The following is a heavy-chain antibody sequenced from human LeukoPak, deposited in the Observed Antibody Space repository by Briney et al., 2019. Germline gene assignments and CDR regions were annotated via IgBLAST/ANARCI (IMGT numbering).Heavy chain of an antibody. Sequence: QPGGSLRLSCAASGFTFSSYAMSWVRQAPGKGLEWVSAISGSGGSTFYADSVKGRFTISRDNSKNTLYLQMNSLRAEDTAVYYCAKSMVRGVILFPFDYWGQGTLVTVSS. D-gene: IGHD3-10*01. CDR3: AKSMVRGVILFPFDY. V-gene: IGHV3-23*01. CDR1: GFTFSSYA. CDR2: ISGSGGST. J-gene: IGHJ4*02.